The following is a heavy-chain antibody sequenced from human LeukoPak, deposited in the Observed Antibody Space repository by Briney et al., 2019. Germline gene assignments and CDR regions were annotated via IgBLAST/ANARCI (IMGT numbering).Heavy chain of an antibody. CDR2: IQSKTDGGKT. CDR3: TTGIRGD. J-gene: IGHJ4*02. D-gene: IGHD3-3*02. V-gene: IGHV3-15*07. CDR1: GFIVTNAW. Sequence: PGGSLRLSWAASGFIVTNAWMNWVRQAPGKGLEWVGRIQSKTDGGKTDYAAPVKGRFTISRDDSKNTLYLQMNSLKTEDTAIYYCTTGIRGDWGQGTLVTVSS.